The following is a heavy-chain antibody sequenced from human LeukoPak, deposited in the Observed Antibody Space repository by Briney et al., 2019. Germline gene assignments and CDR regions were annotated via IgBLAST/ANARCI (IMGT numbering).Heavy chain of an antibody. J-gene: IGHJ4*02. CDR1: GFTFRTYS. D-gene: IGHD6-19*01. Sequence: PGGSLRLSCEASGFTFRTYSMNWVRQAPGKGLEWVSSISSSSSYIYYADSVKGRFTISRDNAKNSLYLQMNSLRAEDTAVYYCARDHSGWPRVDYFDYWGQGTLVTVSS. V-gene: IGHV3-21*01. CDR3: ARDHSGWPRVDYFDY. CDR2: ISSSSSYI.